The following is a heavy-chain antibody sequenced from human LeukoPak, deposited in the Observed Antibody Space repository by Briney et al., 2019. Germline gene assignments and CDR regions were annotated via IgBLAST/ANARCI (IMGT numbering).Heavy chain of an antibody. CDR3: ARGLRYFDWLLHHYYYMDV. CDR1: GYTFTSYD. D-gene: IGHD3-9*01. J-gene: IGHJ6*03. V-gene: IGHV1-8*01. CDR2: MNPNSGNT. Sequence: ASVKVSCKASGYTFTSYDINWVRQATGQGLEWMGWMNPNSGNTGYAQKFQGRVTMTRNTSISTAYMELSSLRSEDTAVYYCARGLRYFDWLLHHYYYMDVWGKGTTVTVSS.